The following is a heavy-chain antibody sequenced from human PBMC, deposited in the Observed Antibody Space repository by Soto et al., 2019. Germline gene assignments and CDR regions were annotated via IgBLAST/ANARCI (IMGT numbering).Heavy chain of an antibody. Sequence: SVKVSCKASGGSLSTIPISWVRQAPGQGLEWMGGTGSGTGPGNHAQKFQGRLTVTADKSTSTVYMELTNLSSEDTAVYYCARRDSGGFYLFFDSWGQGTLVTVSS. D-gene: IGHD2-15*01. CDR2: TGSGTGPG. CDR1: GGSLSTIP. J-gene: IGHJ4*02. V-gene: IGHV1-69*06. CDR3: ARRDSGGFYLFFDS.